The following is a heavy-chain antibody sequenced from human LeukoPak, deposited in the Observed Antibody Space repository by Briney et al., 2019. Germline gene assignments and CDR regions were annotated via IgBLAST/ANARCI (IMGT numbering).Heavy chain of an antibody. CDR3: ARAQPGYCSGGSCYEFDY. D-gene: IGHD2-15*01. CDR2: ISSSGSTI. V-gene: IGHV3-48*03. CDR1: GFTFSSYE. J-gene: IGHJ4*02. Sequence: GGSLRLSCAASGFTFSSYEMNWVRQAPGKGLEWVSYISSSGSTIYYADSVKGRFTISRDNAKNSLYLQMNSLRAEDTAVYYCARAQPGYCSGGSCYEFDYWGQGTLVTVPS.